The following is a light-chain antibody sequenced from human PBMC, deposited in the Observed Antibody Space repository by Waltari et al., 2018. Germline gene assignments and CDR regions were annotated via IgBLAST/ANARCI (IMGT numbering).Light chain of an antibody. J-gene: IGLJ3*02. CDR1: ALPKKY. V-gene: IGLV3-10*01. CDR3: YSTDGSANWL. CDR2: EDK. Sequence: SYELTQPPSVSVSPGQTARIPCSGDALPKKYAYWYKQKSGQAPLLVVYEDKKRPSGIPERFSGSSSGTVATLTITGAQDDDEADYYCYSTDGSANWLFGGGTHLTVL.